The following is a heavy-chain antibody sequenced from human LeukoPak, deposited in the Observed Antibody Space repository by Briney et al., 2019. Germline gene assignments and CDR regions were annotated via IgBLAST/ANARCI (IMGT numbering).Heavy chain of an antibody. Sequence: GGSLRLSCTASGFSFPNAWMTWVRQTPGKGLEWVGRIKDKSDGGTTDYAAPVKGRFSISRDDSTNTLYLQMNSLKTEDTAVYSCTTIREFWGQGTLVTVSS. J-gene: IGHJ4*02. CDR2: IKDKSDGGTT. CDR3: TTIREF. CDR1: GFSFPNAW. V-gene: IGHV3-15*01. D-gene: IGHD2/OR15-2a*01.